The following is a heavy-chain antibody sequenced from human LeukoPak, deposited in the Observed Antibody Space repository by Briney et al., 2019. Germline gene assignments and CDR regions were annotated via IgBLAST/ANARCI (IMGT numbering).Heavy chain of an antibody. D-gene: IGHD3-3*01. CDR2: IKEDSSDK. V-gene: IGHV3-7*01. CDR3: ARESGRFQFDS. Sequence: GGSLRLSCAASGFTFNKHWMNWVRQSPGKGLEWVANIKEDSSDKKYVDSMKGRSTLSRDNAKNSLYLQMNSLRVEDTAVYYCARESGRFQFDSWGQGTLVTVSS. J-gene: IGHJ5*01. CDR1: GFTFNKHW.